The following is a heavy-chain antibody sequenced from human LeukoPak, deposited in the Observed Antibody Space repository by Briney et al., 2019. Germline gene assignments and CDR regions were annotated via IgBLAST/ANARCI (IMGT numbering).Heavy chain of an antibody. D-gene: IGHD4-17*01. Sequence: GGSLRLSCAASGFTFSSYSMNWVRQAPGKGLEWVSYISSSSSTIYYADSVKGRFTISRDNAKNSLYLQMNSLRAEDTAVYYCARRYGTHFDYWGQGALVTVSS. CDR3: ARRYGTHFDY. J-gene: IGHJ4*02. V-gene: IGHV3-48*01. CDR1: GFTFSSYS. CDR2: ISSSSSTI.